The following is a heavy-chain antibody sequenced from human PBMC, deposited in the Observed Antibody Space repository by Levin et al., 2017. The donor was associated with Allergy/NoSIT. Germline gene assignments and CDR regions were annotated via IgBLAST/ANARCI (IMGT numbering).Heavy chain of an antibody. CDR1: GFTFSSYW. V-gene: IGHV3-74*01. CDR3: AREGMEDPGDYDILTGYHRPHDY. D-gene: IGHD3-9*01. CDR2: INSDGSST. Sequence: GGSLRLSCAASGFTFSSYWMHWVRQAPGKGLVWVSRINSDGSSTSYADSVKGRFTISRDNAKNTLYLQMNSLRAEDTAVYYCAREGMEDPGDYDILTGYHRPHDYWGQGTLVTVSS. J-gene: IGHJ4*02.